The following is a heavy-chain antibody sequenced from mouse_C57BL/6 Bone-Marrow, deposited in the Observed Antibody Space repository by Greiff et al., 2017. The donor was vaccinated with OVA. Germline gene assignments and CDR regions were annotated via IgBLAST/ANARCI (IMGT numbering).Heavy chain of an antibody. D-gene: IGHD1-1*01. V-gene: IGHV1-39*01. Sequence: EVQGVESGPELVKPGASVQISCKASGYSFTDYNMNWVKQSNGKSLEWIGVITPNYGTTSYNQKFKGKATLTVDQSSSTAYMQLNSLTSEDSAVYYCARCITTVVATDWYFDVWGTGTTVTVSS. CDR2: ITPNYGTT. J-gene: IGHJ1*03. CDR1: GYSFTDYN. CDR3: ARCITTVVATDWYFDV.